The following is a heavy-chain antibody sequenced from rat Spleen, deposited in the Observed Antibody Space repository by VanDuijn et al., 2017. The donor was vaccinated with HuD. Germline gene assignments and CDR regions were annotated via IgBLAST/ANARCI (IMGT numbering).Heavy chain of an antibody. D-gene: IGHD1-4*01. CDR3: TTGYNAFDY. V-gene: IGHV5-27*01. J-gene: IGHJ2*01. CDR1: GFTFSNYY. CDR2: ISTGGGST. Sequence: EVQLVESGGGLVQPGRSLKLSCAASGFTFSNYYMAWVRQAPTKGLEWVAYISTGGGSTCYRDSGKGRFTISRGNAKSTLYLQMDSLRSEDTATYYYTTGYNAFDYWGQGGMVTVSS.